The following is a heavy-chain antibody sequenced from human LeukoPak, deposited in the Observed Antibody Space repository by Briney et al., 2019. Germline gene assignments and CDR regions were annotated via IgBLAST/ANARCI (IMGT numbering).Heavy chain of an antibody. D-gene: IGHD1-26*01. V-gene: IGHV1-69*02. CDR1: GGTFSSYT. CDR2: IIPILGIA. J-gene: IGHJ4*02. CDR3: ASTPDILVGATPY. Sequence: EASVKVSCKASGGTFSSYTISWVRQAPGQGLEWMGRIIPILGIANYAQKFQGRVTITADKSTSTAHMELSSLRSEDTAVYYCASTPDILVGATPYWGQGTLVTVSS.